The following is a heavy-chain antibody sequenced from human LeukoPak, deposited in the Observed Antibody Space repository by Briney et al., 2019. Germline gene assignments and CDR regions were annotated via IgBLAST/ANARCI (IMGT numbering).Heavy chain of an antibody. Sequence: PGGSLRLSCAASGFTFSSYSMNWVRQAPGKGLEWVSSISSSSSYIYYADSVKGRFTISRDNFKNTLYLQMNSLRAEDTAVYYCARSIAAAGTPLDYFDYWGQGTLVTVSS. CDR3: ARSIAAAGTPLDYFDY. CDR2: ISSSSSYI. D-gene: IGHD6-13*01. J-gene: IGHJ4*02. CDR1: GFTFSSYS. V-gene: IGHV3-21*01.